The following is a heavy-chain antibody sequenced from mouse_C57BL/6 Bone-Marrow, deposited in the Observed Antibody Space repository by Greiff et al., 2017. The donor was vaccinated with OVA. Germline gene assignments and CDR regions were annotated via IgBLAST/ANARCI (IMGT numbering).Heavy chain of an antibody. J-gene: IGHJ3*01. D-gene: IGHD1-1*01. Sequence: QVQLQQSGAELARPGASVKLSCKASGYTFTSYGISWVKQRTGQGLEWIGEIYPRSGNTYYNEKFKGKATLTADKSSSTAYMELRSLTSEASAVYFCARDYYGTWFAYWGQGTLVTVSA. CDR3: ARDYYGTWFAY. V-gene: IGHV1-81*01. CDR2: IYPRSGNT. CDR1: GYTFTSYG.